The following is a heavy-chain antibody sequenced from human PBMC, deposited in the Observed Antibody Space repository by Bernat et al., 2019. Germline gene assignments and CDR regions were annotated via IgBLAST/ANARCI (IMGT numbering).Heavy chain of an antibody. V-gene: IGHV1-69*01. J-gene: IGHJ6*03. CDR3: ASSPPILAGKGYYYYYMDV. CDR2: IIPIFGTA. Sequence: QVQLVQSGAEVKKPGSSVKVSCKASGGTFSSYAISWVRQAPGQGLEWMGGIIPIFGTANYAQKFQGRVTITADESTSTAYMELSSLRSEDTAAYYWASSPPILAGKGYYYYYMDVWGKGTTVTVSS. CDR1: GGTFSSYA. D-gene: IGHD4-23*01.